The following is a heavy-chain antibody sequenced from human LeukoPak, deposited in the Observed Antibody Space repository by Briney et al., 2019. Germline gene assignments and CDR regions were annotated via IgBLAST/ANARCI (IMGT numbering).Heavy chain of an antibody. Sequence: PSETLSLTCTVSGGSISSYYWSWIRQPAGKGLEWIGRIYTSGSTNYNPSLKSRVTMSVDTSKNQFSLKLSSVTAADTAVYYCARDRMAAAGYYYYYMDVWGKGTTVTISS. J-gene: IGHJ6*03. D-gene: IGHD6-13*01. CDR1: GGSISSYY. V-gene: IGHV4-4*07. CDR2: IYTSGST. CDR3: ARDRMAAAGYYYYYMDV.